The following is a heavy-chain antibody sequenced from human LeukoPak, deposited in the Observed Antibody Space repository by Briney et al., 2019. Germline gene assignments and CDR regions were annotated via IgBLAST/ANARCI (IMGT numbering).Heavy chain of an antibody. D-gene: IGHD6-13*01. CDR2: ISSSGGTI. J-gene: IGHJ4*02. CDR3: AREEQQLADY. V-gene: IGHV3-48*03. Sequence: PGGSLRLSCAASGFTFSSYEMNWVRQAPGKGLEWASYISSSGGTIYYADSVKGRFTISRDNAKNSLYLQMNSLRAEDTAVYYCAREEQQLADYWGQGTLVTVSS. CDR1: GFTFSSYE.